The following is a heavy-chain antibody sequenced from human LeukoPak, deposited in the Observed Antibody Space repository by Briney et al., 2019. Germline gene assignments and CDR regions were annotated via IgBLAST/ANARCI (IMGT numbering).Heavy chain of an antibody. CDR1: GGSFSGCY. CDR3: ARVGSTGWFDP. CDR2: INHSGST. D-gene: IGHD1-7*01. Sequence: SETLSLTCAVYGGSFSGCYWSWIRQPPGKGLEWIGEINHSGSTNYNPSLKSRVTISVDTSKNQFSLKLSSVTAADSAVYYCARVGSTGWFDPWGQGTLVTVSS. J-gene: IGHJ5*02. V-gene: IGHV4-34*01.